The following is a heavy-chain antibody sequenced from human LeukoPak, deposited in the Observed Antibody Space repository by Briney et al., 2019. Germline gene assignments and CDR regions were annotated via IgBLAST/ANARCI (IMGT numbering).Heavy chain of an antibody. CDR2: INPNSGGT. Sequence: GASVKVSCKASGGTFSSYAISWVRQAPGQGLEWMGWINPNSGGTNYAQKFQGRVTMTRDTSISTAYMELSRLRSDDTAVYYCARDPSPIWFGDLAYYFDYWGQGTLVTVSS. CDR1: GGTFSSYA. CDR3: ARDPSPIWFGDLAYYFDY. V-gene: IGHV1-2*02. D-gene: IGHD3-10*01. J-gene: IGHJ4*02.